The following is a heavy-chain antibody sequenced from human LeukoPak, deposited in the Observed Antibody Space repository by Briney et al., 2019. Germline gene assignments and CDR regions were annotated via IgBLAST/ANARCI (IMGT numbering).Heavy chain of an antibody. V-gene: IGHV4-61*02. CDR3: ARDRGWFDP. Sequence: SQTLSLTCTDSGDSISSGSYYWSWIRQPAGKGLEWIGRIYTSGSTNYNPSLKSRVTISVDTSKNQFSLKLSSVTAADTAVYYCARDRGWFDPWGQGTLVTVSS. CDR1: GDSISSGSYY. J-gene: IGHJ5*02. CDR2: IYTSGST.